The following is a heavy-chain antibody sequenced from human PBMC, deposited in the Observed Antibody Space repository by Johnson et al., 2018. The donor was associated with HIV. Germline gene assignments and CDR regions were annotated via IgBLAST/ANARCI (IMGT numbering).Heavy chain of an antibody. J-gene: IGHJ3*01. CDR2: IQYDGSNE. D-gene: IGHD2/OR15-2a*01. Sequence: QVQLVESGGGVVQPGRSLRLSCAASGFTFSSYGMHWVRQAPSKGLAWVAFIQYDGSNEYYIDSVTGRFTISRDNSKSTLYLQMNTLRAEDTALYYCAKDTFFYVHGAFDFWGQGTMVTVSS. CDR1: GFTFSSYG. V-gene: IGHV3-30*02. CDR3: AKDTFFYVHGAFDF.